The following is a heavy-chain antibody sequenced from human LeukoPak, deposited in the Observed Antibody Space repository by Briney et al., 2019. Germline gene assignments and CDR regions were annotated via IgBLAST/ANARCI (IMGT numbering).Heavy chain of an antibody. D-gene: IGHD3-22*01. J-gene: IGHJ4*02. CDR3: ARPLKPNSSGYYSN. CDR1: GYPFDSYW. CDR2: IYPGDSDT. V-gene: IGHV5-51*01. Sequence: GESLKISCKGSGYPFDSYWIAWVRQMPGKGLEWMGIIYPGDSDTRYNPSFHGHVSISADRSTTTAYLHWYSLKASDTAIYYCARPLKPNSSGYYSNWGQGTLVTVSS.